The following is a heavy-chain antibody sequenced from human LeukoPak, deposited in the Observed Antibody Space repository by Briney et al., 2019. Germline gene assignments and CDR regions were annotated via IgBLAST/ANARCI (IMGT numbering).Heavy chain of an antibody. J-gene: IGHJ4*02. V-gene: IGHV4-34*01. CDR2: INHSGST. CDR3: ARGRRGEDY. Sequence: PSETLSLTCAVYGVSFSGYYWSWIRQPPGKGLEWIGEINHSGSTNYNPSLKSRVTISVDTSKNQFSLKLSSVTAADTAVYYCARGRRGEDYWGQGTLVTASS. D-gene: IGHD5-24*01. CDR1: GVSFSGYY.